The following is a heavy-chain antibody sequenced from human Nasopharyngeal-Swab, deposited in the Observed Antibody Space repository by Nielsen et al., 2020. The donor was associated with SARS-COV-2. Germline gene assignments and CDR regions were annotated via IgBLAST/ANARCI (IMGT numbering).Heavy chain of an antibody. Sequence: SCAASGFTFSSYGMHWVRQAPGKGLEWVAVIWYDGSNKYYADSVKGRFTISRDNSKNTLYLQMNSLRAEDTAVYYCARDSAYYYDSSGYRYDAFDIWGQGTMVTVSS. CDR1: GFTFSSYG. J-gene: IGHJ3*02. V-gene: IGHV3-33*01. CDR2: IWYDGSNK. CDR3: ARDSAYYYDSSGYRYDAFDI. D-gene: IGHD3-22*01.